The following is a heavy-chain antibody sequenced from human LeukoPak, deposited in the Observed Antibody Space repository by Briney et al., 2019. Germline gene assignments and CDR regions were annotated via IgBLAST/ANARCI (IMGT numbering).Heavy chain of an antibody. J-gene: IGHJ5*02. CDR3: AREVESGWFDP. Sequence: GGSPRLSCTASGFTFSTYWMSWVRQAPGKGLEWVSVIYSGGSTYYADSVKGRFTISRDNSKNTLYLQMNSLRAEDTAVYYCAREVESGWFDPWGQGTLVTVSS. CDR1: GFTFSTYW. D-gene: IGHD6-25*01. V-gene: IGHV3-53*01. CDR2: IYSGGST.